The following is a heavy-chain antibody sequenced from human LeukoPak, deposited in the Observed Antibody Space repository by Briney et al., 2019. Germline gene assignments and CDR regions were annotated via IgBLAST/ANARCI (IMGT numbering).Heavy chain of an antibody. J-gene: IGHJ4*02. CDR1: GGIYRITA. CDR3: ARGVRAAAGTLN. CDR2: IIPMSTTA. D-gene: IGHD6-13*01. Sequence: ASVKVSCKVSGGIYRITAITWVRQAPGQGLEWMGGIIPMSTTANYVQKFQGRVTMTRNTSISTAYMELSSLRSEDTAVYYCARGVRAAAGTLNWGQGTLVTVSS. V-gene: IGHV1-69*05.